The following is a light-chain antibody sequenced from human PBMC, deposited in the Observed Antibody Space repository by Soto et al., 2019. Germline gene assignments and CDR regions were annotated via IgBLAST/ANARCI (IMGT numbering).Light chain of an antibody. J-gene: IGKJ3*01. CDR3: WQYGNSPQT. V-gene: IGKV3-20*01. CDR1: QSISANS. CDR2: RAS. Sequence: EIVLTQSPGTLSLSPGERATLSFRASQSISANSLAWCQQKLGQPPRLLISRASNRATDVPDRFSGSGFATDFTLAISRLEPEDFAVYYCWQYGNSPQTFGPGTKVDV.